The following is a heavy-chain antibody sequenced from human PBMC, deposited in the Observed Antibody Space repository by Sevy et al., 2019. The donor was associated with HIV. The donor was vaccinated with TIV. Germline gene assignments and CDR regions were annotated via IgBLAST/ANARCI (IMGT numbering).Heavy chain of an antibody. J-gene: IGHJ6*02. CDR2: ISYDGSKR. Sequence: GGSLRLSCAASGFTLSIYATHWVRQAPGKGLEWVAVISYDGSKRYYVDSVKGRFTISRDKSNDTLYLQMNSLRPEDTAVYYCARDLPSAVTDPFYYYGMDVWGQGSTVTVSS. V-gene: IGHV3-30*04. CDR1: GFTLSIYA. CDR3: ARDLPSAVTDPFYYYGMDV. D-gene: IGHD2-21*02.